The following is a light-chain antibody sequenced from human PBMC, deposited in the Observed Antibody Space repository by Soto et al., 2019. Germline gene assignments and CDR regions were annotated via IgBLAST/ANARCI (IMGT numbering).Light chain of an antibody. J-gene: IGLJ1*01. Sequence: QSALTQPRSVSGAPGQSVTISCTGTSSDVGGYNSVSWYQHHPAKAPKLMIYDVSKRPSGVPDRFSGSKSGNTASLTISGLRAEDEADYYCCSYAGSYTLYVFGTGTKLTVL. CDR1: SSDVGGYNS. V-gene: IGLV2-11*01. CDR2: DVS. CDR3: CSYAGSYTLYV.